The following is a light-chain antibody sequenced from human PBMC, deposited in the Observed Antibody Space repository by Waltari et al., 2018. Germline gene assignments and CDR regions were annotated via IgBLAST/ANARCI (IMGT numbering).Light chain of an antibody. CDR1: SGHSSYA. Sequence: QLVLTQSPSASASLGASVKLTCTLSSGHSSYAIAWHQQQPEKGPRYLMKLNSDGSHSKGDGIPDRFSGSSSGAERYLTISRLQSEDEADYYCQTWGTGPCVFGGGTKLTVL. J-gene: IGLJ3*02. V-gene: IGLV4-69*01. CDR2: LNSDGSH. CDR3: QTWGTGPCV.